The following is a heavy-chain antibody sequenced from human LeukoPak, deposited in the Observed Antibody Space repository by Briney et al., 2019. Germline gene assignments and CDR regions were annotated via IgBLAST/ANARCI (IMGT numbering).Heavy chain of an antibody. Sequence: ASVKASCKASGYTFTGYYMHWVRQAPGQGLEWMGWINPNSGGTNYAQKFQGRVTMTRDTSISTAYMELSRLRSDDTAVYYCARTPFPHCSSTGCYSDFWGQGTLVTVSS. V-gene: IGHV1-2*02. CDR2: INPNSGGT. CDR3: ARTPFPHCSSTGCYSDF. D-gene: IGHD2-2*01. J-gene: IGHJ4*02. CDR1: GYTFTGYY.